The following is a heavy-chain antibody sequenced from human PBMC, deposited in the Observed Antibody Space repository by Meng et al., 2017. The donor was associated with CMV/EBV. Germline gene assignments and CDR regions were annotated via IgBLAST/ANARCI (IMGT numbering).Heavy chain of an antibody. J-gene: IGHJ5*02. Sequence: VHMVQSGAEGKKPGATVQFPCKASVHPFTSYGTSWLRQAPGQGLEWMGWISAYKGNTNYAQKLQGRVTMTTDTSTSTAYMELRSLRSDDTAVYYCARGRRGADNWFDPWGQGTLVTVSS. V-gene: IGHV1-18*01. CDR1: VHPFTSYG. CDR3: ARGRRGADNWFDP. CDR2: ISAYKGNT.